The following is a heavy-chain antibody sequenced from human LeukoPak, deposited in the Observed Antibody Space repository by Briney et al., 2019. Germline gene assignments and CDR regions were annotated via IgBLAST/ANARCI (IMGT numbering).Heavy chain of an antibody. Sequence: QPGGSLRLSCAASGFSFSSYGMLWVRQAPGKGLEWVAVIWYDGTNKYYADSVKGRFTISRDNSKNTLYLQMNSLRAEDTAVYYCARDQRGFSYSKYYFDYWGQGTLVTVSS. V-gene: IGHV3-33*01. CDR2: IWYDGTNK. D-gene: IGHD5-18*01. CDR3: ARDQRGFSYSKYYFDY. J-gene: IGHJ4*02. CDR1: GFSFSSYG.